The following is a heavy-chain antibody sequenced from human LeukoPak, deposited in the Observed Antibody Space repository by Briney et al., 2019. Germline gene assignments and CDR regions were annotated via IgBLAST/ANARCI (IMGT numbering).Heavy chain of an antibody. D-gene: IGHD2-8*01. CDR1: GGSISSGGYY. CDR2: IYHSGST. V-gene: IGHV4-30-2*01. CDR3: AAEWIVPL. J-gene: IGHJ4*02. Sequence: SETLSLTCTVSGGSISSGGYYWSWIRQPPGKGLEWIGYIYHSGSTYYNPSLKSRVTISVDRSKNQFSLKLSSVTAADTAVYYCAAEWIVPLWGQGTLVTVSS.